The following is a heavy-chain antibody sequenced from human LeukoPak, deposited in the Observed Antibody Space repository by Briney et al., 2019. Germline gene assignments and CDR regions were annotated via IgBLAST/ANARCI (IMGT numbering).Heavy chain of an antibody. CDR1: GGSIRSNY. V-gene: IGHV4-59*08. J-gene: IGHJ4*02. CDR2: IYHSGNT. CDR3: ASHALTGDDYFDY. D-gene: IGHD7-27*01. Sequence: KPSETLSLTCSVSGGSIRSNYWSWIRQPPGKGLEWIGYIYHSGNTNYNTCLKSRVTISVDTSKNQFSLNLRSVTAADTAVYYCASHALTGDDYFDYWGQGTLVTVSS.